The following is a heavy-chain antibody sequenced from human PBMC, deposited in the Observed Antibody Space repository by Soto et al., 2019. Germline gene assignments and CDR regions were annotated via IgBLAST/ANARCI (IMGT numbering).Heavy chain of an antibody. V-gene: IGHV1-18*01. Sequence: QVQLVQSGAEVKKPGASVKVSCKATGYMFTRYGITWVRQAPGQGLEWMGWISLNNGKTNYAQKFQGRVTKTTDTSTSKEYMELRRLRSDDTDVYYCARHTDDVHYSWGRDDYGMDVWGQGSTVTVSS. CDR2: ISLNNGKT. D-gene: IGHD3-16*01. CDR1: GYMFTRYG. J-gene: IGHJ6*02. CDR3: ARHTDDVHYSWGRDDYGMDV.